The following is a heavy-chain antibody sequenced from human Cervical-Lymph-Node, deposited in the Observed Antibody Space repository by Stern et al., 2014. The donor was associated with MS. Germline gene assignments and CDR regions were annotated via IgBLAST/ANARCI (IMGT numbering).Heavy chain of an antibody. CDR2: IYYSGST. CDR1: GGSISSYY. J-gene: IGHJ6*02. V-gene: IGHV4-59*01. CDR3: ARAFKLLSELDYYGMDV. Sequence: QVQLQESGPGLVKPSETLSLTCTVSGGSISSYYWRWIRQPPGKGLEWIGNIYYSGSTNYNPSLKSRVTISVDTSKNQFSLKLSSVTAADTAVYYCARAFKLLSELDYYGMDVWGQGTTVTVSS. D-gene: IGHD1-26*01.